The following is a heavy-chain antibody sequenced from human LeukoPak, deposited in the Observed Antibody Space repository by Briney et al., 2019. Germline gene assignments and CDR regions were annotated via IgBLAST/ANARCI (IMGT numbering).Heavy chain of an antibody. V-gene: IGHV4-59*01. D-gene: IGHD1-26*01. CDR1: GGSISSYY. CDR2: IYYSGST. J-gene: IGHJ6*02. CDR3: ARDRSYPQHYYYYGMDV. Sequence: KPSETLSLTCTVSGGSISSYYWSWIRQPPGKGLEWIGYIYYSGSTNYNPSLKSRVTISVDTSKNQFSLKLSSVTAADTDVYYCARDRSYPQHYYYYGMDVWGQGTTVTVSS.